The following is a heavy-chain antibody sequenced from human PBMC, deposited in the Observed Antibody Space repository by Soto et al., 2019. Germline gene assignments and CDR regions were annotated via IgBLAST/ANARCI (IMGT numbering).Heavy chain of an antibody. V-gene: IGHV3-21*01. Sequence: PGGSLRLSCAASGFTFSSYSMNWVRQAPGKGLEWVSSISSSSSYIYYADSVKGRFTISRDNAKNSLYLQMNSLRAEDTAVYYCARDFQQGIDPDLPKGDVWGKGTTVTVSS. J-gene: IGHJ6*04. CDR3: ARDFQQGIDPDLPKGDV. D-gene: IGHD2-15*01. CDR2: ISSSSSYI. CDR1: GFTFSSYS.